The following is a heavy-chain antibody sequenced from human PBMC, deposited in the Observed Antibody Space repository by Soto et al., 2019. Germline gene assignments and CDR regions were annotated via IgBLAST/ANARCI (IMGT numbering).Heavy chain of an antibody. J-gene: IGHJ4*02. CDR2: IYYSGST. D-gene: IGHD3-9*01. CDR1: GGSISSYY. CDR3: ARDSYFDFNFDY. V-gene: IGHV4-59*01. Sequence: TSETLSLTCTVSGGSISSYYWSWIRQPPGKGLEWIGYIYYSGSTNYNPSLKSRVTISVDTSKNQFSLKLSSVTAADTAVYYCARDSYFDFNFDYWGQGTLVTVS.